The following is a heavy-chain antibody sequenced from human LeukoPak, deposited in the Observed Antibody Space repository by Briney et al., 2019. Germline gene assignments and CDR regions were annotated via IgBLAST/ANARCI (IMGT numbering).Heavy chain of an antibody. CDR2: INPNTAGT. V-gene: IGHV1-2*02. CDR1: GYTFTGYY. J-gene: IGHJ6*03. CDR3: ATSAGDYRAGHYYYMGV. D-gene: IGHD4-11*01. Sequence: ASVKVSCKAPGYTFTGYYFHWVRQAPGQGLEWMGWINPNTAGTNYAQKFLGGVTLTWDTSISTAYMELNRLTPDDTAVYYCATSAGDYRAGHYYYMGVWGKGTSVTVSS.